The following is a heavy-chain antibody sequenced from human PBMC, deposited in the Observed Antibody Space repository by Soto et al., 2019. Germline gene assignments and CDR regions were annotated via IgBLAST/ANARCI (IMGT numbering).Heavy chain of an antibody. CDR3: AKALRGRIGGLIAAAGDWDFDL. J-gene: IGHJ2*01. D-gene: IGHD6-13*01. Sequence: EVQLLESGGGLVQPGGSLRLSCAASGFTFSSYAMSWVRQAPGKGLEWVSAISGSGGSTYYADSVKGRFTISRDNSKNTRYLQMNSLRAEDKAVYYCAKALRGRIGGLIAAAGDWDFDLWGRGTLVTVSS. V-gene: IGHV3-23*01. CDR1: GFTFSSYA. CDR2: ISGSGGST.